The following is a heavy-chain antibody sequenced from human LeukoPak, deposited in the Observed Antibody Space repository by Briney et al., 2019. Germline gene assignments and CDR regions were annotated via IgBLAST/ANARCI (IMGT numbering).Heavy chain of an antibody. Sequence: SETLSLTCTVSGGSISSYYWSWIRQPPRKGLEGIGYIYYSGSTNYNPSLKSRVTISVDTSKNQFSLKLSSVTAADTAVYYCARVKPYYYDSSGYQGKYYFDYWGQGTLVTVSS. J-gene: IGHJ4*02. CDR3: ARVKPYYYDSSGYQGKYYFDY. V-gene: IGHV4-59*01. CDR2: IYYSGST. D-gene: IGHD3-22*01. CDR1: GGSISSYY.